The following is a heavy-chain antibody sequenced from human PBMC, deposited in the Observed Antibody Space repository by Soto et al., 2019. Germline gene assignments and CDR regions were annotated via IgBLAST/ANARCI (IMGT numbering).Heavy chain of an antibody. CDR1: GYTFTSYA. V-gene: IGHV1-3*01. Sequence: QVQLVQSGAEVKKPGASVKVSCKASGYTFTSYAMHWVRQAPGQRLEWMGWINAGNGNTKYSQKFQGRVTITRDTSASTVYMELSSLRSEDTAVYYCARDGRWWLGDFWGQGTLVTVSS. CDR3: ARDGRWWLGDF. CDR2: INAGNGNT. D-gene: IGHD6-19*01. J-gene: IGHJ4*02.